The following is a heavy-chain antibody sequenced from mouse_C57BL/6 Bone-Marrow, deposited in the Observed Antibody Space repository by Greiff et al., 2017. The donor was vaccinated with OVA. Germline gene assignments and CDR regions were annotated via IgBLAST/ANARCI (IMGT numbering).Heavy chain of an antibody. V-gene: IGHV1-50*01. D-gene: IGHD2-4*01. CDR3: AGVYYDYECAY. CDR1: GYTFTSYW. J-gene: IGHJ3*01. Sequence: QVQLQQPGAELVKPGASVKLSCKASGYTFTSYWMQWVKQRPGQGLEWIGEIDPSDSYTNYNQKFKGKATLTVDTSSSTAYMQLSSLTSEDSAVYYCAGVYYDYECAYWGQGTLVTVSA. CDR2: IDPSDSYT.